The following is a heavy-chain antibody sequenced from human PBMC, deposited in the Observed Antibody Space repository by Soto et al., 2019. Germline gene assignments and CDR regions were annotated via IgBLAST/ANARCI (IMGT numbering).Heavy chain of an antibody. J-gene: IGHJ6*02. CDR1: GACISSGGCY. V-gene: IGHV4-31*03. Sequence: SETLSLTSSVSGACISSGGCYWNWIRQHPGKGLEWIGYIYYSGTTYYNPSLKSRVTISVDTSKNQFSLKLSSVTAADTAVYYCAASCVGCGGFNYYGMDVWGQGTTVT. CDR2: IYYSGTT. CDR3: AASCVGCGGFNYYGMDV. D-gene: IGHD2-21*01.